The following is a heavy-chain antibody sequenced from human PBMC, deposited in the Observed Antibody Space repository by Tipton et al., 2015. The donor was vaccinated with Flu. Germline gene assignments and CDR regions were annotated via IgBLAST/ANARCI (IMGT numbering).Heavy chain of an antibody. CDR2: IYYSGST. D-gene: IGHD3-10*01. CDR3: ARAGGGSYSFDY. Sequence: GLVKPSETLSLTCTVSGGSIKSYYWNWIRQPPGKGLEWIGYIYYSGSTSYNPSLESRVTISVDMSKNQFSLTLSSVTAADTAVFYCARAGGGSYSFDYWGQGTLVTVSS. V-gene: IGHV4-59*01. J-gene: IGHJ4*02. CDR1: GGSIKSYY.